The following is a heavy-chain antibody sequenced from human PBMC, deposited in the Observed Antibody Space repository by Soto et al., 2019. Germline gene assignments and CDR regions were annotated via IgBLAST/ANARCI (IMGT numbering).Heavy chain of an antibody. CDR3: DRDRRQLVPGYYFDY. V-gene: IGHV4-30-4*01. Sequence: TLSLTCTVSGGSISSGDYYWSWIRQPPGKGLEWIGYIYYSGSTYYNPSLKSRVTISVDTSKNQFSLKLSSVTAADTAVYYCDRDRRQLVPGYYFDYWGQGTLVPVYS. D-gene: IGHD6-6*01. CDR2: IYYSGST. J-gene: IGHJ4*02. CDR1: GGSISSGDYY.